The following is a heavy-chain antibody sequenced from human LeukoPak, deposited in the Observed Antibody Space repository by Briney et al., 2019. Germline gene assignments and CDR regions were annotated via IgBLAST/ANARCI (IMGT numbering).Heavy chain of an antibody. D-gene: IGHD1-26*01. CDR3: ARDPHGGSGSDPHDAFDI. V-gene: IGHV3-74*01. Sequence: GGSLRLSCAASGFTFRSYWMHWVRQAPGKGLVWVSRIKRDGSKTSYAHSVKDRVTISRDNTKNTLYLQMNSLRAEDTAVYYCARDPHGGSGSDPHDAFDIWGQGTMVTVSS. J-gene: IGHJ3*02. CDR2: IKRDGSKT. CDR1: GFTFRSYW.